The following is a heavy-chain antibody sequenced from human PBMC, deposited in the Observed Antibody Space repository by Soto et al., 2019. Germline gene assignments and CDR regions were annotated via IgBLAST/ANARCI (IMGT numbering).Heavy chain of an antibody. Sequence: ASVKVSCKASGYTFTSYDINWVRQATGQGLEWMGWMNPNSGNTGYAQKFQGRVTMTRNTSISTAYMELSSLRSEDTAVYYCARGPITMVRGGTKRWFDPWGQGTLVTVSS. J-gene: IGHJ5*02. CDR1: GYTFTSYD. V-gene: IGHV1-8*01. CDR2: MNPNSGNT. CDR3: ARGPITMVRGGTKRWFDP. D-gene: IGHD3-10*01.